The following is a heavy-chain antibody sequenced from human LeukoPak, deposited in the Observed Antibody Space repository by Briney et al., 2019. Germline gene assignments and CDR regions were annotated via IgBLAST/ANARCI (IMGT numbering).Heavy chain of an antibody. CDR3: ARGSRWGKRWAFDI. Sequence: SETLSLTCTVSGYSISSGYYWGWIRQPPGKGLEWIGEINHSGSTNYNPSLKSRVTISVDTSKNQFSLKLSSVTAADTAVYYCARGSRWGKRWAFDIWGQGTMVTVSS. J-gene: IGHJ3*02. CDR2: INHSGST. D-gene: IGHD4-23*01. V-gene: IGHV4-38-2*02. CDR1: GYSISSGYY.